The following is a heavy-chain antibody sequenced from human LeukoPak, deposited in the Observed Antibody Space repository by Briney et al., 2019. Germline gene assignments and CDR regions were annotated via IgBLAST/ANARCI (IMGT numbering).Heavy chain of an antibody. CDR1: GGSISSGGYY. J-gene: IGHJ5*02. Sequence: SETLSLTCTVSGGSISSGGYYWSWIRQHPGKGLEWIGYIYYSGSTYYNPSLKSRVTISVDTSKNQFSLKLSPVTAADTAVYYCARADYYDSSGYYYWFDPWGQGTLVTVSS. D-gene: IGHD3-22*01. CDR3: ARADYYDSSGYYYWFDP. V-gene: IGHV4-31*03. CDR2: IYYSGST.